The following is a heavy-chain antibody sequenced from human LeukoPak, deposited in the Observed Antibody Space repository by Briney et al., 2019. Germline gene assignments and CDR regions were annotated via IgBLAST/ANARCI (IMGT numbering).Heavy chain of an antibody. Sequence: GASVKVSCKASGYTFTSYGISWVRQAPGQGLEWMGWMNPNSGNTGYAQKFQGRVTITRNTSISTAYMELSSLRSEDTAVYYCARGVLGWFGELLPGAYMDVWGKGTTVTVSS. D-gene: IGHD3-10*01. CDR3: ARGVLGWFGELLPGAYMDV. V-gene: IGHV1-8*03. J-gene: IGHJ6*03. CDR1: GYTFTSYG. CDR2: MNPNSGNT.